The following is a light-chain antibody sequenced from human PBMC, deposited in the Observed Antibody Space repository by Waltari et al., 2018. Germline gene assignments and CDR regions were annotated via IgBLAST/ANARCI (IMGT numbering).Light chain of an antibody. Sequence: EIVLTQSPGTLSLSPGERATLSCRASQSVSSSYLAWYQQKPGQAPRLLIYGVSSRATGIPDRFSGSGSGTDFTLTIGRLEPEDFAVYYCQQYGSSPRTFGQGTKLEIK. CDR2: GVS. J-gene: IGKJ1*01. V-gene: IGKV3-20*01. CDR3: QQYGSSPRT. CDR1: QSVSSSY.